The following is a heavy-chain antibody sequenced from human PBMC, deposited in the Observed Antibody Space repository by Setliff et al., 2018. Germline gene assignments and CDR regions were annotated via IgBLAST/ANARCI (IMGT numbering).Heavy chain of an antibody. CDR2: ISAYKGNT. V-gene: IGHV1-18*01. Sequence: ASVKVSCKASGYTFTSYGISWVRQAPGQGLEWMGWISAYKGNTNYAQKLQGRVTMTTDTSTNTAYMEVRSLGSDDTAMYYRARAVGYCSGGSCYKGDDYWGQGTLVTV. CDR3: ARAVGYCSGGSCYKGDDY. J-gene: IGHJ4*02. D-gene: IGHD2-15*01. CDR1: GYTFTSYG.